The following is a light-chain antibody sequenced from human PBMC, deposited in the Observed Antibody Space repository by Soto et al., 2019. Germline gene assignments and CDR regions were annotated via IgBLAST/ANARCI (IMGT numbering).Light chain of an antibody. J-gene: IGKJ1*01. CDR3: QQYNSYSLT. V-gene: IGKV1-5*01. CDR1: QSISSW. Sequence: DIQMTQSPSTLSASVGDRFTITCRASQSISSWLAWYQQKPGKAPKLLIYDASSLESGLPSRFSGSGSGTEFTLTSSSLQPDDFATSYCQQYNSYSLTFGQGTKVEIK. CDR2: DAS.